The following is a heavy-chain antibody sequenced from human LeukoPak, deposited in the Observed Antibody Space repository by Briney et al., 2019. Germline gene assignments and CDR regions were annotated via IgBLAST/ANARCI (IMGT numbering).Heavy chain of an antibody. CDR3: AKAHGYSSGWHGY. J-gene: IGHJ4*02. Sequence: GGSLRLSCTASGLTFSTSGFNWVRQAPGKGLEWVSGISGSGGSTYYADSVKGRFSISRDNSKNTLYLQMNSLRAEDTAVYYCAKAHGYSSGWHGYWGQGTLVTVSS. CDR1: GLTFSTSG. CDR2: ISGSGGST. V-gene: IGHV3-23*01. D-gene: IGHD6-19*01.